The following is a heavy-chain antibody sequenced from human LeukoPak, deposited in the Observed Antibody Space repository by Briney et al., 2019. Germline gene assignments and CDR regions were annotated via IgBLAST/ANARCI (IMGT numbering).Heavy chain of an antibody. V-gene: IGHV3-9*01. CDR3: AKTAIQSTSYFGS. CDR2: INWKSDKI. CDR1: GYSFDVYA. J-gene: IGHJ4*02. D-gene: IGHD5-18*01. Sequence: PGGSLRLSCAGSGYSFDVYAMHWVRQAPGKGLEWVSGINWKSDKIGYADSVKGRFTISRDNSKNSLYLQMDSLSADDSAVYYCAKTAIQSTSYFGSWGQGTLVTVSS.